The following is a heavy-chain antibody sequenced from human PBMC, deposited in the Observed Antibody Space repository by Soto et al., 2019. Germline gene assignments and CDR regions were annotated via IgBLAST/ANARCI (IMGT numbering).Heavy chain of an antibody. CDR2: IGNDGSKT. J-gene: IGHJ3*02. CDR1: GLTFSLND. CDR3: ARXSIRNTGAFDI. Sequence: QMQLVESGGGVVQPGRSLRLSCTASGLTFSLNDMXXVXXXXXXXXGWVASIGNDGSKTYYADSVKGRFTISRDNXXXXXXXXXXXXXXXXTXXYYXARXSIRNTGAFDIWGQGTMVTVSS. D-gene: IGHD3-10*01. V-gene: IGHV3-30*02.